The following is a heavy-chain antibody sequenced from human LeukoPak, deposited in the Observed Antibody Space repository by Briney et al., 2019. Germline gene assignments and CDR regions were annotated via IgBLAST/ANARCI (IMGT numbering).Heavy chain of an antibody. Sequence: PGGSLRLSCAASGFTFSSYSMNWVRQAPGKGLEWVSSISSSSSYIYYADSVKGRFTISRDNAKNSLYLQMNSLRAEDTAVYYCAREMDTAMGYIQYYYYYGMDVWGKGTTVTVSS. CDR3: AREMDTAMGYIQYYYYYGMDV. CDR1: GFTFSSYS. V-gene: IGHV3-21*01. D-gene: IGHD5-18*01. CDR2: ISSSSSYI. J-gene: IGHJ6*04.